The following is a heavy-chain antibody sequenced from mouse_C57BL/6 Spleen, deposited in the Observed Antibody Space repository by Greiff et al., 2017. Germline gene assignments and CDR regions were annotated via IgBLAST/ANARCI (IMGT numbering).Heavy chain of an antibody. CDR2: INPNNGGT. J-gene: IGHJ2*01. Sequence: VQLQQSGPELVKPGASVKISCKASGYTFTDYYMNWVKQSHGKSLEWIGDINPNNGGTSYNQKFKGKATLTVDKSSSTAYMELRSLTSEDSAVYYCASDYYGSSYGFDYWGQGTTLTVSS. V-gene: IGHV1-26*01. CDR1: GYTFTDYY. D-gene: IGHD1-1*01. CDR3: ASDYYGSSYGFDY.